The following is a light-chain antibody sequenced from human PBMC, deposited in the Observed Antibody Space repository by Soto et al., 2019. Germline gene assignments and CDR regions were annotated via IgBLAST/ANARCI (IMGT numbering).Light chain of an antibody. Sequence: QSALTQPASLSGSPGQSITISCTGTSSDVGGYNYVSWYQQHPGKVPKLIIYGVTNRPSGISNRFSGSKSGNTASLTSSGLQAEDEADYYCNSYTSSRTVVFGGGTKLPVL. V-gene: IGLV2-14*01. CDR2: GVT. CDR3: NSYTSSRTVV. CDR1: SSDVGGYNY. J-gene: IGLJ2*01.